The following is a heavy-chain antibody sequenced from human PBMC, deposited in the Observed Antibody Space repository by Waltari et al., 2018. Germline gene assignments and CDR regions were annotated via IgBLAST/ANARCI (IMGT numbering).Heavy chain of an antibody. D-gene: IGHD5-18*01. Sequence: QVQLQESGPGLVKPSETLSLTCTVPGGSISSYYWSWIRQPPGKGLEWIGYIYYSGSTNYNPSLKSRVTISVDTSKNQFSLKLSSVTAADTAVYYCARVSGYNRYNWFDPWGQGTLVTVSS. J-gene: IGHJ5*02. CDR1: GGSISSYY. CDR3: ARVSGYNRYNWFDP. V-gene: IGHV4-59*01. CDR2: IYYSGST.